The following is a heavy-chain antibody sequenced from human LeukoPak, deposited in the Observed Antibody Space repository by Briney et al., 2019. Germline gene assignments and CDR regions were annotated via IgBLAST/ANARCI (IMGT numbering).Heavy chain of an antibody. D-gene: IGHD3-22*01. CDR2: IRSKAYGGTT. J-gene: IGHJ4*02. CDR1: GFTFGDYA. V-gene: IGHV3-49*03. CDR3: TRGGVTMIVVVIYY. Sequence: GRSLRLSCTASGFTFGDYAMSWFRQAPGKGLEWVGFIRSKAYGGTTEYAASVKGRFTISGDDSKSIAYLQMNSLKTEDTAVYYCTRGGVTMIVVVIYYWGQGTLVTVSS.